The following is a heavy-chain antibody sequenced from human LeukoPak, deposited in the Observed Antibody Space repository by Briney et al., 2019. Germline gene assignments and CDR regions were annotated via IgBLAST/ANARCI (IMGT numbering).Heavy chain of an antibody. J-gene: IGHJ5*02. CDR1: GGTFSNYT. D-gene: IGHD2-2*01. CDR2: IIPIFGTA. Sequence: ASVKVSCKASGGTFSNYTISWVRQAPGQGLEWMGGIIPIFGTANYAQKFQGRVTITRNTSISTAYMELSSLRSEDTAVYYCARVLCSSTSCYSSPWFDPWGQGTLVTVSS. V-gene: IGHV1-69*05. CDR3: ARVLCSSTSCYSSPWFDP.